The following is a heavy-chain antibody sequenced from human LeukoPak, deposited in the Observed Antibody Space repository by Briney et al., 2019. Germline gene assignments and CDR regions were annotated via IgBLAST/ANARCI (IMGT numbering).Heavy chain of an antibody. CDR3: ARERDHRDGYNLDAFDI. D-gene: IGHD5-24*01. Sequence: ASVKVSCKASGYTFTGYYMHWVRQAPGQGLEWMGWINPNSGGTNYAQKFQGRVTMTRDTTISTAYMELSRLRSDDTAVYYCARERDHRDGYNLDAFDIWGQGTMVTVSS. CDR2: INPNSGGT. J-gene: IGHJ3*02. CDR1: GYTFTGYY. V-gene: IGHV1-2*02.